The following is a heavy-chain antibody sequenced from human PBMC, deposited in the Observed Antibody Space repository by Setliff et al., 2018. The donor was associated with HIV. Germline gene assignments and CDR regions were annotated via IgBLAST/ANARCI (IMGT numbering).Heavy chain of an antibody. CDR1: GGTFSSYA. J-gene: IGHJ4*02. CDR3: ARGGVYYYDSSGWSRDY. D-gene: IGHD3-22*01. V-gene: IGHV1-69*13. CDR2: IIPVFGTT. Sequence: GASVKVSCKASGGTFSSYAISWVRQAPGQGLDWMGGIIPVFGTTNYAQKFQGRVTITADESTSTAYMELSSLRSEDTAVYYCARGGVYYYDSSGWSRDYWGQGTLVTVSS.